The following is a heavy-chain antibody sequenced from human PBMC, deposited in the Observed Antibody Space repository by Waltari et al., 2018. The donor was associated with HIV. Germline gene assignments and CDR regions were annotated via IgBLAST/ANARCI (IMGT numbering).Heavy chain of an antibody. Sequence: QVHLQQWCAGLLKPSGTLLLTCAVYGESFIPVSLTWIRQVQWEGLEWSGQVSQSGRTAYNPSLKSRVTMSVDTSKNQVSLRLSSVTAADSAIYYCARVNQDDGNSEPLDYWGQGTLVTVSS. J-gene: IGHJ4*02. V-gene: IGHV4-34*02. CDR2: VSQSGRT. CDR1: GESFIPVS. CDR3: ARVNQDDGNSEPLDY. D-gene: IGHD1-1*01.